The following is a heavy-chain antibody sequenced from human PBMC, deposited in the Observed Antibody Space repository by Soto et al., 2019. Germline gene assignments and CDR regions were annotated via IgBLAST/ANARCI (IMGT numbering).Heavy chain of an antibody. D-gene: IGHD3-22*01. Sequence: ASVKVSCKASGYTFTSYGISWVRQAPGQGLEWMGWISAYNGNTNYAQKLQGRVTMTTDTSTSTAYMELRSLGSDDTAVYYCARDYYDSSGLYYFDYWGEGPLVTVSS. CDR1: GYTFTSYG. V-gene: IGHV1-18*01. J-gene: IGHJ4*02. CDR3: ARDYYDSSGLYYFDY. CDR2: ISAYNGNT.